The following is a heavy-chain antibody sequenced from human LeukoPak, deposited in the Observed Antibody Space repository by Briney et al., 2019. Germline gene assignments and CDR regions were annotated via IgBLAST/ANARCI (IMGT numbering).Heavy chain of an antibody. Sequence: GASVKVSCKASGGTFSSYAISWVRQAPGQGLEWMGRIIPIFGTANYAQKFQGRVTITTDESTSTAYMELSSLRSEDTAVYYCARVSYYDISRGPQYYYYYGMDVWGQGTTVTVSS. V-gene: IGHV1-69*05. CDR3: ARVSYYDISRGPQYYYYYGMDV. CDR2: IIPIFGTA. J-gene: IGHJ6*02. CDR1: GGTFSSYA. D-gene: IGHD3-9*01.